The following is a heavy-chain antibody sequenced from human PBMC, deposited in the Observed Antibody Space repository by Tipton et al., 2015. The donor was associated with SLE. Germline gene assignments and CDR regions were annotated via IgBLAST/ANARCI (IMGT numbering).Heavy chain of an antibody. J-gene: IGHJ6*03. D-gene: IGHD3-3*01. Sequence: SLRLSCTASGFTFGDYAMSWVRQAPGKGLEWVGFIRSKAYGGTTEYAASVKGRFTISRDDSKSIAYLQMNSLKTEDTAEYYCTRVGPYYDFWSGYYKGDYYYYMDVWGKGTTVTISS. CDR2: IRSKAYGGTT. V-gene: IGHV3-49*04. CDR1: GFTFGDYA. CDR3: TRVGPYYDFWSGYYKGDYYYYMDV.